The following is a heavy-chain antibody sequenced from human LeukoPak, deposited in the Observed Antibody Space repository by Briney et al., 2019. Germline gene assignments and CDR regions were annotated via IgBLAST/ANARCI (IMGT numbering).Heavy chain of an antibody. CDR1: GYTFTSYY. Sequence: ASVKVSCKASGYTFTSYYMHWVRQAPGQGLEWMGIINPSGGSTSYAQKFQGRVTMTRDTSTSTVYMELSSLRSEDTAVYYCARAGPYYDILTGLHYYFDYWGQGTLVTVSS. V-gene: IGHV1-46*03. CDR3: ARAGPYYDILTGLHYYFDY. J-gene: IGHJ4*02. CDR2: INPSGGST. D-gene: IGHD3-9*01.